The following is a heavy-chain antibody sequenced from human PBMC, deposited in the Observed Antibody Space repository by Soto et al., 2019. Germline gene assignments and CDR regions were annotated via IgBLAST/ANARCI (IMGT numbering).Heavy chain of an antibody. V-gene: IGHV3-23*01. CDR1: GFTFSSYA. Sequence: PGGSLRLCCAASGFTFSSYAMSWVRQAPGKGLEWVSAISGSGGSTYYADSVKGRFTISRDNSKNTLYLQMNSLRAEDTAVYYCAKGGPDYYYYYYMDVWGKGTTVTVSS. J-gene: IGHJ6*03. CDR3: AKGGPDYYYYYYMDV. CDR2: ISGSGGST.